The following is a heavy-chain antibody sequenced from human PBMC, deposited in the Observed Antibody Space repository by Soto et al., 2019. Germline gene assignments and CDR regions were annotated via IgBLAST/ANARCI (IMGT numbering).Heavy chain of an antibody. CDR3: AGVPDR. D-gene: IGHD2-2*01. CDR1: GGSNSGYY. J-gene: IGHJ5*02. Sequence: SETVSLTCTVSGGSNSGYYWSSTRQPTRKGVEWIGYSYHSWRTYYNPSLKSRVTISVDSSNNQFSLKLSPVTAEATAVYYCAGVPDRWGQGTLVTVSS. CDR2: SYHSWRT. V-gene: IGHV4-59*12.